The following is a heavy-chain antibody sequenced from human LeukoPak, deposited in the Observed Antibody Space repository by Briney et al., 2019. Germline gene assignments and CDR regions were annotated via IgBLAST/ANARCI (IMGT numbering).Heavy chain of an antibody. D-gene: IGHD4-17*01. CDR3: ARAGDGAYYPDFDY. V-gene: IGHV4-30-2*01. Sequence: SQTLSLTCTVSGDSISSRGYYWSWLRQPPGKGLEWIGYIYHSGSTYYNPSLQSRVTMSVDTSKNQFSLKLSSVTAADTAVYYCARAGDGAYYPDFDYWGQGTLVTASS. CDR1: GDSISSRGYY. J-gene: IGHJ4*02. CDR2: IYHSGST.